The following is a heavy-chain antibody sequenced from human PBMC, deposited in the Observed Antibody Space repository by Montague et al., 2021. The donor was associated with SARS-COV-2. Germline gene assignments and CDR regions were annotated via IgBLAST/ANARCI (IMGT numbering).Heavy chain of an antibody. J-gene: IGHJ3*02. V-gene: IGHV4-39*01. D-gene: IGHD3-3*01. Sequence: SETLSLTCTVSGGSISSSDYYWGWIRQPPGKGLEWIGSLFYSVNTXYNPSLKSRVTISVDTSKNQFSLKLSSVTAADTAVYYCARTNYDFWRGHQRGGAFDIWGQGTMATVSS. CDR2: LFYSVNT. CDR1: GGSISSSDYY. CDR3: ARTNYDFWRGHQRGGAFDI.